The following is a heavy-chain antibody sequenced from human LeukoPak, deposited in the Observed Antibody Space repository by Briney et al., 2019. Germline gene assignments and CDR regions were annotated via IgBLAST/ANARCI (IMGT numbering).Heavy chain of an antibody. Sequence: SETLSLTCAVYGGSFSGYYWSWIRQPPGKGLEWMGEINHSGSTNYNPSLKSRVTISVDTSKNQFSLKLSSVTAADTAVYYCARKASGAFDIWGQGTMVTVSS. J-gene: IGHJ3*02. CDR1: GGSFSGYY. V-gene: IGHV4-34*01. D-gene: IGHD7-27*01. CDR3: ARKASGAFDI. CDR2: INHSGST.